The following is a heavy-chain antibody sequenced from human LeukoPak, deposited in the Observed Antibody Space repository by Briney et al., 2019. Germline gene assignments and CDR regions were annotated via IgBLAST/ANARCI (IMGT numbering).Heavy chain of an antibody. J-gene: IGHJ4*02. CDR1: GFTFSSYA. V-gene: IGHV3-23*01. Sequence: GGSLRVSCAASGFTFSSYAMSRVRQAPGKGLEWVSAISGSGGNTYYADSVKGRFTISRDNSKNTLYLQMDSLRADDTAVYYCGPSLGELSQSSLFDYWGQGTLVTVSS. D-gene: IGHD3-16*02. CDR3: GPSLGELSQSSLFDY. CDR2: ISGSGGNT.